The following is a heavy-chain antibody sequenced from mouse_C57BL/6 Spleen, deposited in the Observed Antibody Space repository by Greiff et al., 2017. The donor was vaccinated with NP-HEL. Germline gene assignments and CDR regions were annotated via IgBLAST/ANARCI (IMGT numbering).Heavy chain of an antibody. D-gene: IGHD1-1*01. CDR2: IHPSSGST. CDR1: GYTFTSYW. V-gene: IGHV1-64*01. CDR3: SREGLISTVGFDY. Sequence: VQLQQSGAELVKPGASVKLSCKASGYTFTSYWMHWVKPRPGQGLEWIGMIHPSSGSTNYNEKFKSTATLTVDNTYSTAYMHLSSLTSDDSAVYYSSREGLISTVGFDYWGQGTTLTVSS. J-gene: IGHJ2*01.